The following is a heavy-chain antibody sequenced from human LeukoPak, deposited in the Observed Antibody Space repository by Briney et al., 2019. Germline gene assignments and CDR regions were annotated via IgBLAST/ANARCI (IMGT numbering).Heavy chain of an antibody. V-gene: IGHV1-2*02. CDR3: AREADGVQGTIFDRRMDV. CDR2: INPNSGGT. CDR1: GCTFTGYY. Sequence: GASVKVSCKASGCTFTGYYMHWVRQAPGQGLEWMGWINPNSGGTNYAQKFQGRVTMTRDTSISTAYMELSRLRSDDTAVYYCAREADGVQGTIFDRRMDVWGKGTTVTVSS. D-gene: IGHD3-3*01. J-gene: IGHJ6*03.